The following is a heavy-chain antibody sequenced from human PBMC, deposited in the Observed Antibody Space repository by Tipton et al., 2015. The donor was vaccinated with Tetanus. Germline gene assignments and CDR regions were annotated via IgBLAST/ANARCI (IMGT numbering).Heavy chain of an antibody. CDR1: GFTFSSYS. CDR2: ISSSSSYI. Sequence: SLRLSCAASGFTFSSYSMNWVRQAPGKGLEWVSSISSSSSYIYYADSVKGRFTISRDNAKNSLYLQMNSLRAEDTAVYYCARAYYDSSGYYPKDTLWYFDLWGRGTLVTVSS. J-gene: IGHJ2*01. V-gene: IGHV3-21*01. CDR3: ARAYYDSSGYYPKDTLWYFDL. D-gene: IGHD3-22*01.